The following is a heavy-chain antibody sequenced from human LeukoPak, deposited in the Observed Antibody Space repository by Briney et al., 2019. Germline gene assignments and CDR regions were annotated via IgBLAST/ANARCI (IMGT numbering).Heavy chain of an antibody. CDR3: AEAQIAAAGTVVGFGFDY. V-gene: IGHV3-9*01. CDR1: GFTFDDYA. J-gene: IGHJ4*02. Sequence: PGGSLRLSCAASGFTFDDYAMHWVRQAPGKGLEWVSGISWNSGSISYADSVKGRFTISRDNAKNSLYLQMNSLRAEDTALYYCAEAQIAAAGTVVGFGFDYWGQGTLVTVSS. D-gene: IGHD6-13*01. CDR2: ISWNSGSI.